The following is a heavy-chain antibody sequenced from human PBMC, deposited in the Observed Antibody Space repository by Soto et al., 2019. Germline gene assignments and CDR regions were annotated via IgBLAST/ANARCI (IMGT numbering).Heavy chain of an antibody. V-gene: IGHV1-69*02. J-gene: IGHJ5*01. Sequence: QVQLVQSGAEVKKPGSSVKVSCQASGGTFSRYTINWVRHAPGQGLEWMGRIIPIAAIANYTQKFQGRVTPTVDKSASTDCLELSRVRSEDPAVCCCARGSTIVRGALSWFVSWGKGSLVTVSS. CDR2: IIPIAAIA. D-gene: IGHD3-10*01. CDR1: GGTFSRYT. CDR3: ARGSTIVRGALSWFVS.